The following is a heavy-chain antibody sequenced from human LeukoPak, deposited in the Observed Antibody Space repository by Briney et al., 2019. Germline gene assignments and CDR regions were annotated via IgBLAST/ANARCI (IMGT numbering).Heavy chain of an antibody. CDR1: GFTFSTFW. CDR3: ASHAGY. Sequence: PGGPLRLSCAASGFTFSTFWMSWVRQAPGKGLEWVSSISSSSSYIYYAGSVKGRFTISRDNAKNSLYLQMNSLRAEDTAVYYCASHAGYWGQGTLVTVSS. CDR2: ISSSSSYI. J-gene: IGHJ4*02. V-gene: IGHV3-21*01.